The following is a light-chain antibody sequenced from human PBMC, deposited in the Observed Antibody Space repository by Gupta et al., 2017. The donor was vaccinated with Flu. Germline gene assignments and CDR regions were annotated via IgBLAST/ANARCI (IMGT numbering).Light chain of an antibody. CDR2: GAF. V-gene: IGKV3-15*01. Sequence: EIVRTQTPATLSVSPGERATLSCRASQSVSTNLAWYQQTPGQAPRLLIFGAFTRATGIPARFSGSGSVSDFSRTMSRLPSEHLTLSSGLEFKAGGITLGGWARVEMK. CDR3: LEFKAGGIT. J-gene: IGKJ4*01. CDR1: QSVSTN.